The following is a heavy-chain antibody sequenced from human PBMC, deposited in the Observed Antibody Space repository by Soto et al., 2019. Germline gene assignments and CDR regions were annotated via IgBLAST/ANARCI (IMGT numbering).Heavy chain of an antibody. CDR2: IYYSGST. D-gene: IGHD6-13*01. CDR1: GGSISSYY. CDR3: ARDGRRAYSSSWYDYYYGMDV. Sequence: SETLSLTCTVSGGSISSYYWRWIRQPPGKGLEWIGYIYYSGSTNYNPSLKSRVTISVDTSKNQFSLKPSSVTAADTAVYYCARDGRRAYSSSWYDYYYGMDVWGQGTTVTVSS. J-gene: IGHJ6*02. V-gene: IGHV4-59*01.